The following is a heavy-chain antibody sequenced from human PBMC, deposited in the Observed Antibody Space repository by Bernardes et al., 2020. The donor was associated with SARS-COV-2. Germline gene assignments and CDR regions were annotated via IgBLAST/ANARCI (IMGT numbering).Heavy chain of an antibody. CDR3: ATNPGYFES. Sequence: GGSLRLSCAASGFPFSTYAMSWVRQAPGKGLEWVAGISTRGDYANYGDSVKGRFTISRDNSKNLMFLQMNSLRAEDTALYYCATNPGYFESWGQGTLVTVSS. J-gene: IGHJ4*02. CDR1: GFPFSTYA. CDR2: ISTRGDYA. V-gene: IGHV3-23*01. D-gene: IGHD3-9*01.